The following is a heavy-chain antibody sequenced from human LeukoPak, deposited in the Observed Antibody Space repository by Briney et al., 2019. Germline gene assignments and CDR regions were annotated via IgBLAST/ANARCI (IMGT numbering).Heavy chain of an antibody. J-gene: IGHJ6*02. CDR2: IKEDGSEK. V-gene: IGHV3-7*05. CDR1: RFGFSTYW. Sequence: GGSLRLSCAASRFGFSTYWMSWVRQAPGKGLEWVANIKEDGSEKYYVDSVKGRSTIYRDNARNSLYLQMNRLRAEDTAVYYCARGSPGSSRFYHYYGLDVWGQGTTVTVSS. CDR3: ARGSPGSSRFYHYYGLDV. D-gene: IGHD6-6*01.